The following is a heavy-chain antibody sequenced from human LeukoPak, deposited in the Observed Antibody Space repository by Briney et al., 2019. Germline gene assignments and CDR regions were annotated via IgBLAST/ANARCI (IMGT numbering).Heavy chain of an antibody. CDR1: GFTFSSYS. CDR3: AREVATGTVVDY. J-gene: IGHJ4*02. CDR2: ISSSSSYI. D-gene: IGHD5-12*01. Sequence: PGGSLRLSCAASGFTFSSYSMNWVRQAPGEGLEWVSSISSSSSYIYYADSVKGRFTISRDNAKNSLYLQMNSLRAEDTAVYYCAREVATGTVVDYWGQGTLVTVSS. V-gene: IGHV3-21*01.